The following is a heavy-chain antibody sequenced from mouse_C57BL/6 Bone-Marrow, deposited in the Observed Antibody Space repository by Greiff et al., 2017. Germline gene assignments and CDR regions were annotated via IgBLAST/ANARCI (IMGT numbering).Heavy chain of an antibody. CDR1: GYTFTSYW. CDR3: ARGKNGYDEGFAY. V-gene: IGHV1-69*01. J-gene: IGHJ3*01. CDR2: IDPSDSYT. Sequence: VQLQQPGAELVMPGASVKLSCKASGYTFTSYWMHWVKQRPGQGLEWIGEIDPSDSYTNYNQKFKGKSTLTVDKSSSTAYMQLSSLTSEDSAVYYCARGKNGYDEGFAYWGQGTLVTVSA. D-gene: IGHD2-2*01.